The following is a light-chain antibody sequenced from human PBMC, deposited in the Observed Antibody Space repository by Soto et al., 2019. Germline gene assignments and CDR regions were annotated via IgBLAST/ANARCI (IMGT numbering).Light chain of an antibody. J-gene: IGKJ2*01. CDR1: QSISSW. CDR3: QNYNSYLYT. Sequence: DIQMTQSPSTLSASVGDRVTITCRASQSISSWLAWYQQKPGKAPMLLIYGASSLESGVPSRFRDSGSATKFTLTISSLQPNDFATYYRQNYNSYLYTVGQGTKLVIK. V-gene: IGKV1-5*01. CDR2: GAS.